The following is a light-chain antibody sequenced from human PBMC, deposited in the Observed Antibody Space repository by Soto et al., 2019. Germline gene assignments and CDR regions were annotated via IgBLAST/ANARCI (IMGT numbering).Light chain of an antibody. CDR1: SSDVGGYNY. CDR2: DVS. Sequence: QSALTQPRSVSGSPGQSVTISCTGTSSDVGGYNYVSWYQQHPGKAPKLMIYDVSKRPSGVPDRFSGSKSGNTASLTISGLQAEDEADDYCCSYAGSDIVVFGGGTKLTVL. CDR3: CSYAGSDIVV. V-gene: IGLV2-11*01. J-gene: IGLJ2*01.